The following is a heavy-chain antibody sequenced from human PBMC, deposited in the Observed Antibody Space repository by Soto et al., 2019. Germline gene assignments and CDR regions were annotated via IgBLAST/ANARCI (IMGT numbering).Heavy chain of an antibody. J-gene: IGHJ5*02. D-gene: IGHD2-15*01. CDR2: IYHVGST. Sequence: QAPGKGLEWIGEIYHVGSTKYNPSLKSRVTISVDKSNNQFSLELRSVTAADTAVYYCATLPPRIVVVNSDLPTCGQGILVT. V-gene: IGHV4-4*02. CDR3: ATLPPRIVVVNSDLPT.